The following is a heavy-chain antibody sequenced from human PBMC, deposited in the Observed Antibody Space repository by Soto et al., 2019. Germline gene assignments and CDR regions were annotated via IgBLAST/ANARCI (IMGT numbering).Heavy chain of an antibody. D-gene: IGHD3-16*01. CDR2: INHSGST. Sequence: SETLSLTCAVYGGSFSGYYWSWIRQPPGKGLEWIGEINHSGSTNYNPSLKSRVTISVDTSKNQFSLKLSSVTAADTAVYYCARGDYGDYEYYRTQGTLVTVSS. J-gene: IGHJ4*02. V-gene: IGHV4-34*01. CDR3: ARGDYGDYEYY. CDR1: GGSFSGYY.